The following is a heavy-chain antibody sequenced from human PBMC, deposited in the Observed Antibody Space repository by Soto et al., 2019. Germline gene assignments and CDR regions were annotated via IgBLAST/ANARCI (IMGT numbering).Heavy chain of an antibody. Sequence: GGSLRLSCAASGFTFSSYWMHWVRQAPGKGLVWVSRINSDGSSTSYADSVKGRFTISRDNAKNTLYLQMNSLRAEDTAVYYCASLQPQGGSGWYGGVGDFDYWGQGTLVTVSS. V-gene: IGHV3-74*01. J-gene: IGHJ4*02. CDR2: INSDGSST. D-gene: IGHD6-19*01. CDR1: GFTFSSYW. CDR3: ASLQPQGGSGWYGGVGDFDY.